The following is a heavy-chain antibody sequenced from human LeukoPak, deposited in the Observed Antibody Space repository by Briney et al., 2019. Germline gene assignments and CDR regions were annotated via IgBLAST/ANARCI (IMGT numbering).Heavy chain of an antibody. CDR2: IYYSGST. Sequence: KPSETLSLTCTVSGGSISSYYWSWIRQPPGKGLEWIGYIYYSGSTNYNPSLKSRVTISVDTSKSQFSLKLSSVTAADTAVYYCASRGSSGWYHRVDYYGMDVWGQGTTVTVSS. J-gene: IGHJ6*02. CDR1: GGSISSYY. V-gene: IGHV4-59*01. CDR3: ASRGSSGWYHRVDYYGMDV. D-gene: IGHD6-13*01.